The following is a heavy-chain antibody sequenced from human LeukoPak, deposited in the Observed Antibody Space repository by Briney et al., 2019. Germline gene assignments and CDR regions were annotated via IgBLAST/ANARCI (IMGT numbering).Heavy chain of an antibody. Sequence: PGRSLRLSCAASGFTFSSYGMHWVRQAPGKGLEWVAVISYEGSNKYYADSVKGRFTISRDNSKNTLYLQMNSLRAEDTAVYYCAKGASAVAGTGAFDIWGQGTMVTVSS. V-gene: IGHV3-30*18. CDR1: GFTFSSYG. D-gene: IGHD6-19*01. CDR2: ISYEGSNK. J-gene: IGHJ3*02. CDR3: AKGASAVAGTGAFDI.